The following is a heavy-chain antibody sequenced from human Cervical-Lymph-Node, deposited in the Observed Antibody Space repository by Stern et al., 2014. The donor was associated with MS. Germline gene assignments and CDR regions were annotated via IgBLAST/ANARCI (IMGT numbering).Heavy chain of an antibody. CDR3: ARGGGRTYFDY. J-gene: IGHJ4*02. D-gene: IGHD3-16*01. CDR2: VYYSGST. Sequence: VQLQESGPGLVKPSETLSLTCTVSGTSINTLYWSWIRQSPGQGLEWIAWVYYSGSTNYNPSLKSRVTISIDTSTNQFSLKVNSVTAADTAVYYCARGGGRTYFDYWGQGTLVTVSS. V-gene: IGHV4-59*11. CDR1: GTSINTLY.